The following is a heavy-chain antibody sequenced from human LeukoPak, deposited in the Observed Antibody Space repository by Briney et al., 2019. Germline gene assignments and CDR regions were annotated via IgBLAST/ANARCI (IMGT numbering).Heavy chain of an antibody. V-gene: IGHV4-38-2*02. Sequence: SETLSLTCAVSGYSISNGYYWGWIRQPPGKGLEWIGSIYQSVTTYYSPSLKSRVAISTDTPKNQYSLKLTSVTAADTAVYYCARESNYYYSMDVWGKGTTVTVSS. J-gene: IGHJ6*04. CDR2: IYQSVTT. CDR1: GYSISNGYY. CDR3: ARESNYYYSMDV.